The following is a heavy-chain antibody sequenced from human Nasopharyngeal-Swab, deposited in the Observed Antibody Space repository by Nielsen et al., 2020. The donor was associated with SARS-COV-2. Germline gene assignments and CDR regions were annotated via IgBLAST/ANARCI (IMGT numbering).Heavy chain of an antibody. V-gene: IGHV1-2*06. J-gene: IGHJ4*02. CDR1: GYTFTGYY. CDR3: ARTHGVHGLAIDY. CDR2: INPNSGGT. Sequence: ASVKVSCKASGYTFTGYYMHWVRQAPGQGLEWMGRINPNSGGTNYAQKFRGRVTMTRDTSISTAYMELSRLRSDDTAVYYRARTHGVHGLAIDYWGQGTLVTVSS. D-gene: IGHD3-10*01.